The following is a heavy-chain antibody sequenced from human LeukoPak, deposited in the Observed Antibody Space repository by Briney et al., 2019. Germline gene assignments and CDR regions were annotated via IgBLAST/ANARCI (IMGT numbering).Heavy chain of an antibody. V-gene: IGHV1-8*01. CDR1: GYTFTSYD. Sequence: ASVKVSCKASGYTFTSYDINWVRQATGQGLEWMGWMNPNSGNTGYAQKFQGRVTMTRNTSISTAYMELNSLRSEDTAVYYCTTDLGGGGIVTLDYWGQGTLVTVSS. D-gene: IGHD3-16*01. CDR2: MNPNSGNT. J-gene: IGHJ4*02. CDR3: TTDLGGGGIVTLDY.